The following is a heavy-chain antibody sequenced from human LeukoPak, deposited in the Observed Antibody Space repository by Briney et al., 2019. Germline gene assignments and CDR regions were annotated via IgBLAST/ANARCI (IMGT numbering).Heavy chain of an antibody. CDR1: GGSISSYY. CDR3: ARHRWGDYDILTGYYKGTYYFDY. D-gene: IGHD3-9*01. V-gene: IGHV4-59*08. J-gene: IGHJ4*02. CDR2: IYYSGST. Sequence: SETLSLTCTVSGGSISSYYWSWIRQPPGKGLEWIGYIYYSGSTNYNPSLKSRVTISVDTSKNQFSLKLSSVTAADTAVYYCARHRWGDYDILTGYYKGTYYFDYWGQGTLVTVSS.